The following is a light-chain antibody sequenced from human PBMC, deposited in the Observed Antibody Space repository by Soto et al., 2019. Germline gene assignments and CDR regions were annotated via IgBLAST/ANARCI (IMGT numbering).Light chain of an antibody. V-gene: IGKV1-27*01. Sequence: DIQMTQSPSSLSASVGDRVTITCRASQDIGIYLAWYQQKSGRVPKLLIYTTSTLHSGVPSRFSGSGSGTEFTLTISSLQPEDGATYFCQINVGAPRTFGQGTKVEIK. CDR2: TTS. CDR3: QINVGAPRT. J-gene: IGKJ1*01. CDR1: QDIGIY.